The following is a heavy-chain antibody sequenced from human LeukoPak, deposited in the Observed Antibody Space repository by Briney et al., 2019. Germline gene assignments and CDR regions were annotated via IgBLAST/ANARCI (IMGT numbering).Heavy chain of an antibody. CDR3: ARGRNENGGMFFDS. CDR2: ISYSGYT. Sequence: PSETLSLTCTVSGASIRSYYWSWIRQAPGKGLEWVGFISYSGYTSYSPSLKSRVAISVDTSKSQFSLRLTSMTVADTAIYYCARGRNENGGMFFDSWAQGTLVTVSS. CDR1: GASIRSYY. J-gene: IGHJ4*02. D-gene: IGHD4-23*01. V-gene: IGHV4-59*01.